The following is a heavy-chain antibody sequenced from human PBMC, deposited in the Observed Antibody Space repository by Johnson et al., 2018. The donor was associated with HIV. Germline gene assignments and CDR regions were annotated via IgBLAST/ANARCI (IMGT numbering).Heavy chain of an antibody. Sequence: QVQLVESGGGVVQPGRSLRLSCVASGFTFSSYTMHWVRQAPGKGLEWVAVISYDGSNKYFADSVKGRFTISRDNSKNTLYLQMNSLRAEDTAVYYCVRDRGTMLLDGAFDIWGQGTMVTVSS. J-gene: IGHJ3*02. D-gene: IGHD3-10*01. CDR3: VRDRGTMLLDGAFDI. V-gene: IGHV3-30*04. CDR1: GFTFSSYT. CDR2: ISYDGSNK.